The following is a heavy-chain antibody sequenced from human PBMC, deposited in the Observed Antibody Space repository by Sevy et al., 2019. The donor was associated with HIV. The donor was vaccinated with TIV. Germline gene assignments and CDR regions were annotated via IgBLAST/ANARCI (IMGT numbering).Heavy chain of an antibody. CDR3: ARALADWGSFHYSS. J-gene: IGHJ4*02. V-gene: IGHV3-7*01. CDR1: GFTFSTYW. Sequence: GSLRLSCAASGFTFSTYWMTWVRQAPGKGLEWVANIKQDGTDTNYVDSVRGRFTISRDNGRNLLHLHMNSLRAEDTAVYFCARALADWGSFHYSSWGRGVLVTVSS. CDR2: IKQDGTDT. D-gene: IGHD3-16*01.